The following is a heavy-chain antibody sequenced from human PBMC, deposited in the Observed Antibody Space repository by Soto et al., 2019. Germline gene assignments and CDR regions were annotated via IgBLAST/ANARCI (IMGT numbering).Heavy chain of an antibody. V-gene: IGHV3-53*01. J-gene: IGHJ1*01. CDR2: IYSGGST. CDR3: ARDHVSGDYPEYFQH. CDR1: GFTVSSNY. D-gene: IGHD4-17*01. Sequence: EVQLVESGGGLIQPGGSLRLSCAASGFTVSSNYISWVRQAPGKGLEWVSVIYSGGSTYYADSVKGRFTISRDNSKNTLYLQMNSLRAEDTAVYYCARDHVSGDYPEYFQHWGQGTLVTVSS.